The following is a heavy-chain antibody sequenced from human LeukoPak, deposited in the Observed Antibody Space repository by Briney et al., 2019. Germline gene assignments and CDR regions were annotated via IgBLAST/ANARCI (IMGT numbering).Heavy chain of an antibody. V-gene: IGHV4-38-2*02. CDR3: ARGTYGYYMDV. D-gene: IGHD4-17*01. J-gene: IGHJ6*03. CDR2: IYRSGST. Sequence: SETLSLTCSGSNYSISNSLYWGWLRQPPGKGLEWIGSIYRSGSTFYNPSLKSRVTISLGTSKNQFSLKLSSVTAADTAVYFCARGTYGYYMDVWGKGTTVTVSS. CDR1: NYSISNSLY.